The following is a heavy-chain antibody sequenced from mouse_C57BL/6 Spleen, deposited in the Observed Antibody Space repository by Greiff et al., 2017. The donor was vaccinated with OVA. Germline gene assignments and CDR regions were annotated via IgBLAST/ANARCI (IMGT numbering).Heavy chain of an antibody. CDR3: ARGEDYGYFDY. D-gene: IGHD2-4*01. CDR1: GFTIKNTY. Sequence: VQLKESVAELVRPGASVKLSCTASGFTIKNTYMHWVKQRPEQGLEWIGRIDPANGTTNYAPKFQGKATITADTSSNTAYLQLSSLTSEDTAIYYCARGEDYGYFDYWGQGTTLTVSS. J-gene: IGHJ2*01. V-gene: IGHV14-3*01. CDR2: IDPANGTT.